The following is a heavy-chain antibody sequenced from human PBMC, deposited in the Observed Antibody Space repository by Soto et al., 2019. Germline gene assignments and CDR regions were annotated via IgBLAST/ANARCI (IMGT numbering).Heavy chain of an antibody. D-gene: IGHD3-10*01. CDR1: GFTFSSYI. Sequence: GGSLRLSCAASGFTFSSYIMNWVRQAPGKGLEWVSYISSSSSTIYYADSVRGRFTISRDNAKNSLYLQMNSLSDEDTAVYYCARDRPFYGSGLYYYYGMEVWGQGTPVTVSS. CDR2: ISSSSSTI. CDR3: ARDRPFYGSGLYYYYGMEV. V-gene: IGHV3-48*02. J-gene: IGHJ6*02.